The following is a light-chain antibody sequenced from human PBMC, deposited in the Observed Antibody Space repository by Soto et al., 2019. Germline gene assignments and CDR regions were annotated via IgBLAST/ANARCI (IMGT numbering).Light chain of an antibody. CDR3: QSYDSSLSVV. V-gene: IGLV1-40*01. CDR2: GNS. J-gene: IGLJ2*01. CDR1: SSNIGAGYD. Sequence: QPVLTQPPSVSGGPGQRVTISCTGSSSNIGAGYDVHWYQQLPGTAPKLLIYGNSNRPSGVPDRFSGSKSGTSASLAITGLQAEDEADYYCQSYDSSLSVVFGGGTKVTVL.